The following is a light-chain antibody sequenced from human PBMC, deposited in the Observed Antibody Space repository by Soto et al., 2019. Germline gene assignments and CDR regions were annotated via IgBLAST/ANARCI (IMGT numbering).Light chain of an antibody. CDR3: QSYDSSLSVVV. V-gene: IGLV1-40*01. CDR1: SSNIAAGYD. J-gene: IGLJ2*01. Sequence: QSVLTQPPSVSGAPGQRVTISCTGSSSNIAAGYDVHWYQQLPGTAPKLLIYGNSNRPSGVPDRFSGSKSGTSASLAITWLQDEDEADYYCQSYDSSLSVVVFGGGTKLTVL. CDR2: GNS.